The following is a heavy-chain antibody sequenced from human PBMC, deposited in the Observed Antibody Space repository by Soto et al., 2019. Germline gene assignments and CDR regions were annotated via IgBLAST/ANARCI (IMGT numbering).Heavy chain of an antibody. J-gene: IGHJ4*02. CDR1: GGSFSGYY. CDR2: INHSGST. Sequence: QVQLQQWGAGLLKPSETLSLTCAVYGGSFSGYYCSWIRQPPGKGLEWIGEINHSGSTNYNPSLKSRVTISVDTSKNQFSLKLSSVTAADTAVYYCARGGRQQLVAVYWGQGTLVTVSS. D-gene: IGHD6-13*01. CDR3: ARGGRQQLVAVY. V-gene: IGHV4-34*01.